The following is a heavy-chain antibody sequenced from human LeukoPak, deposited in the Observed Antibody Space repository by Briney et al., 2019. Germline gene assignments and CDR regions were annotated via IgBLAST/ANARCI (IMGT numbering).Heavy chain of an antibody. V-gene: IGHV4-61*05. CDR3: ARGDSGSYRRSFAY. D-gene: IGHD1-26*01. CDR1: GGSISSNSYY. CDR2: IYDSGST. Sequence: PSETLSLTCTVSGGSISSNSYYWGWIRQPPGKGLEWIGYIYDSGSTNYSPSFKNRVTISVDTSKNQFSLKLSSVTAADTAVYYCARGDSGSYRRSFAYWGQGTLVTVSS. J-gene: IGHJ4*02.